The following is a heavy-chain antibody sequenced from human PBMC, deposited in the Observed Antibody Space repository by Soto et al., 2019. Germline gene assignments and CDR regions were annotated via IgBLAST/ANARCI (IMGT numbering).Heavy chain of an antibody. CDR2: IFSNDEK. V-gene: IGHV2-26*01. D-gene: IGHD6-13*01. Sequence: GSGPTLVNPTETLTLTCTVSGFSLSNARMGVSWIRQPPGKALEWLAHIFSNDEKSYSTSLKSRLTISKDTSKSQVVLTMTNMDPVDTATYYCARIIGYSSSWYGYYYYMDVWGKGTTVTVSS. CDR3: ARIIGYSSSWYGYYYYMDV. J-gene: IGHJ6*03. CDR1: GFSLSNARMG.